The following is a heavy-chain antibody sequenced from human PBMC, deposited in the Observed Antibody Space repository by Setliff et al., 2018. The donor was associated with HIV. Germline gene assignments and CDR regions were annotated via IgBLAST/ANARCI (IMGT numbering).Heavy chain of an antibody. Sequence: SETLSLTCTVSGGSINSGDYYWSWIRQHPGKGLEWIGYIYYSGTTYYNPSLNNRVTIPVDTSKNQFSLKVSSVTAADTAVYYCARSYRIAARPKWFDPWGQGTLVTVSS. V-gene: IGHV4-31*03. CDR2: IYYSGTT. CDR3: ARSYRIAARPKWFDP. J-gene: IGHJ5*02. CDR1: GGSINSGDYY. D-gene: IGHD6-6*01.